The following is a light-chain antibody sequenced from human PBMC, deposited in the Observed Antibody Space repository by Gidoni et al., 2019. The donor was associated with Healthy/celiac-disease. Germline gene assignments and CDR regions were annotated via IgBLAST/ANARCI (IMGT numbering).Light chain of an antibody. CDR3: QQYGSSPQT. J-gene: IGKJ1*01. V-gene: IGKV3-20*01. CDR2: GAS. CDR1: QSVSSSY. Sequence: ELVLTQSPGTLSLSPGERATLSCRASQSVSSSYLAWYQQKPGQAPRLLIYGASSRATGIPDRFSGSGYGTDFTLTISRLEPEDFAVYYCQQYGSSPQTFGQGTKVEIK.